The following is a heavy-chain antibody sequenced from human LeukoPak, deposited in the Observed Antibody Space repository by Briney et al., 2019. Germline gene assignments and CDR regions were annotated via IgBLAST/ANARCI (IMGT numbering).Heavy chain of an antibody. CDR1: GYSISSGYY. J-gene: IGHJ3*02. V-gene: IGHV4-38-2*01. Sequence: KPSETLSLTCAVSGYSISSGYYWGWIRQPPGKGLEWLGSIYHSGSTYYNPSLKSRVTISVDTSKNQFSLKLSSVTAADTAVYYCARGRDGDSDAFDIWGQGTMVTVSS. D-gene: IGHD4-17*01. CDR3: ARGRDGDSDAFDI. CDR2: IYHSGST.